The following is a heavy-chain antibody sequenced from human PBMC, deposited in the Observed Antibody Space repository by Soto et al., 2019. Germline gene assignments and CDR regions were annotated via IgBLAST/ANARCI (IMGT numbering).Heavy chain of an antibody. V-gene: IGHV3-66*01. CDR1: GFTVSSNY. CDR3: AKDWREFFPGEAFEI. D-gene: IGHD3-10*01. Sequence: GGSLRLSCAASGFTVSSNYMNLVRQVPVKGLEWVSVIYSGVSGVNTYYADSVKGRFTISRENSKNTVYLQMNNLRSEDAAVYYCAKDWREFFPGEAFEIWGQGTMVTV. J-gene: IGHJ3*02. CDR2: IYSGVSGVNT.